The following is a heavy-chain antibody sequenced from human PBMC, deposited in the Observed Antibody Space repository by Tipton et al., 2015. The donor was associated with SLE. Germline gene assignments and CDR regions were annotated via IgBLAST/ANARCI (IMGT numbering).Heavy chain of an antibody. D-gene: IGHD3-10*01. J-gene: IGHJ4*02. CDR1: GFTFSTYS. V-gene: IGHV3-48*01. CDR3: ARSYDIGDLDY. CDR2: ITGSGSSI. Sequence: SLRLSCAASGFTFSTYSMNWVRQAPGKGLEWLSYITGSGSSIYYADSVKGRFTISRDNAKNSLYLQINSLRVEDAAVYYCARSYDIGDLDYWGQGTLVSVSS.